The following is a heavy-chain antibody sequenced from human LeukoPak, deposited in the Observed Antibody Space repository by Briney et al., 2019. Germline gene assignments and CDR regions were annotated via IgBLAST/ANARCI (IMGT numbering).Heavy chain of an antibody. D-gene: IGHD3-10*01. CDR1: GFTFSSYE. CDR2: ICSSSTTI. Sequence: PGGSLRLSCAASGFTFSSYEMNWVRQAPGGGLEWVSCICSSSTTISYADSVKGRFTVSRDNAKNSLYLQMNSLRDEDTAVYYCARGSGYFGPGSNYQFDYWGQGSLVTVSS. CDR3: ARGSGYFGPGSNYQFDY. V-gene: IGHV3-48*03. J-gene: IGHJ4*02.